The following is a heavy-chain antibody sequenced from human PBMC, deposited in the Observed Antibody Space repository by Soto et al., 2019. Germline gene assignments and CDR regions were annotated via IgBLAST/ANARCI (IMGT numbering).Heavy chain of an antibody. D-gene: IGHD1-26*01. J-gene: IGHJ3*02. CDR2: IIPIFGTA. V-gene: IGHV1-69*13. CDR1: GGTFSSYA. CDR3: ARGLVVGALNAFEI. Sequence: GASVKVSCKASGGTFSSYAISWVRQAPGQGLEWMGGIIPIFGTANYAQKFQGRVTITADESTSTAYMELSSLRSEDTAVCYCARGLVVGALNAFEIWGQGTMVPVSS.